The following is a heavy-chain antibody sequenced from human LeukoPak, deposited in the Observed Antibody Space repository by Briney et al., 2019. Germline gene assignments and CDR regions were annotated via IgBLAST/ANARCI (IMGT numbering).Heavy chain of an antibody. Sequence: SETLSLTCTVSGVSISSYYWSWIRQPPGKGLEWIGYIYYSGSTNYNPSLKSRVTISVDTSKNQFSLKLSSVTAADTAAYYCARLPGDFDYWGQGTLVTVSS. CDR2: IYYSGST. CDR1: GVSISSYY. D-gene: IGHD3-10*01. V-gene: IGHV4-59*08. J-gene: IGHJ4*02. CDR3: ARLPGDFDY.